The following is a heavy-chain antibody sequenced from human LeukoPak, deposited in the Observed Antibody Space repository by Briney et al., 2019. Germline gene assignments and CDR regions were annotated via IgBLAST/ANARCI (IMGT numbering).Heavy chain of an antibody. CDR2: IKQDGSEK. CDR1: GFTFSSYW. J-gene: IGHJ6*03. V-gene: IGHV3-7*01. D-gene: IGHD6-19*01. CDR3: ARTLRDSGWYLGYYYYYYYMDV. Sequence: GGSLRLSCAASGFTFSSYWMSWVRQAPGKGLEWVANIKQDGSEKYYVDSVKGRFTISRDNAKNSLYLQMNSLRAEDTAVYYCARTLRDSGWYLGYYYYYYYMDVWGKGTTVTVSS.